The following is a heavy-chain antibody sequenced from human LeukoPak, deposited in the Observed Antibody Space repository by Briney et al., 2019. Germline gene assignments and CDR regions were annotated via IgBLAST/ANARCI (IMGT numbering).Heavy chain of an antibody. CDR2: ISNSGDSA. CDR1: GFTFSSYW. Sequence: GGSLRLSCAASGFTFSSYWMHWVRQAPGKGLDWVAAISNSGDSAYYADSVKGQFTISRDNSKNTLYLQMKSLRAEDTALYYCAKNTAPLGGAFDIWGQGTMVTVSS. D-gene: IGHD3-16*01. J-gene: IGHJ3*02. CDR3: AKNTAPLGGAFDI. V-gene: IGHV3-23*01.